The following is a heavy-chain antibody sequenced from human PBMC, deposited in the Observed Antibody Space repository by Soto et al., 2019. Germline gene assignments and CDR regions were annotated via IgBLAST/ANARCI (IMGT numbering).Heavy chain of an antibody. CDR1: GFTFDDYA. Sequence: GGSLRISCAASGFTFDDYAMHWVRQAPGKGLEWVSGISWNSGSIGYADSVKGRFTISRDNAKNSLYLQMNSLRAEDTALYYCAKGPSGFNNYYYMDVWGKGTTVTVS. CDR3: AKGPSGFNNYYYMDV. J-gene: IGHJ6*03. D-gene: IGHD5-12*01. V-gene: IGHV3-9*01. CDR2: ISWNSGSI.